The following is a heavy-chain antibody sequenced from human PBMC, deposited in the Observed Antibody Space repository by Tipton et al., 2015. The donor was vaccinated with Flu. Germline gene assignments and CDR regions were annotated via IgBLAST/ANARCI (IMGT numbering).Heavy chain of an antibody. V-gene: IGHV4-31*03. D-gene: IGHD3-10*01. CDR3: ARDQGFGDGLTYDYYRMDV. CDR2: IYYSGST. Sequence: TLSLTCTVSGGSISSGGAYWTWIRQHPGKGLEWIGGIYYSGSTYKSPSLTSRVTISVDTSKNQFSLNLNSVTAADTAVYYCARDQGFGDGLTYDYYRMDVWGQGTTVTVSS. J-gene: IGHJ6*02. CDR1: GGSISSGGAY.